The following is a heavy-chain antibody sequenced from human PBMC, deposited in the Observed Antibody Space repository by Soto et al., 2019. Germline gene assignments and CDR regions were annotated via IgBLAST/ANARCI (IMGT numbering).Heavy chain of an antibody. CDR1: GGIFRSNA. J-gene: IGHJ4*02. D-gene: IGHD5-18*01. Sequence: QVQLVQSGPEVRKLGSSVKVSCKSSGGIFRSNAISWVRQAPGQGLEWMGAIIPQFPTPYYAQKFQGRVTITADESTSAAYMALHSLTSDDTAVYFCARDAADTPMVYWGQGTPLTVSS. CDR3: ARDAADTPMVY. V-gene: IGHV1-69*01. CDR2: IIPQFPTP.